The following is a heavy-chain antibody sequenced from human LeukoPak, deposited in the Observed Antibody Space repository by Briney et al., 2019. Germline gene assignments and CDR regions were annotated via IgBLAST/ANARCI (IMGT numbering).Heavy chain of an antibody. CDR2: IYTSGST. V-gene: IGHV4-4*07. CDR3: ARGLGATTSADY. CDR1: GGSISSSNW. D-gene: IGHD1-26*01. Sequence: SGTLSLTCAVSGGSISSSNWWSWIRQPAGKGLEWIGRIYTSGSTNYNPSLKSRVTMSVDTSKNQFSLKLSSVTAADTAVYYCARGLGATTSADYWGQGTLVTVSS. J-gene: IGHJ4*02.